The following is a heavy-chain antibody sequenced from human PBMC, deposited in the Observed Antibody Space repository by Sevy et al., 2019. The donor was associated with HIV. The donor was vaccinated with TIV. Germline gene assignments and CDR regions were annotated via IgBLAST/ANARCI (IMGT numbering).Heavy chain of an antibody. D-gene: IGHD5-12*01. V-gene: IGHV3-30*18. CDR2: ISYDGSNK. Sequence: GGSLRLSCVASGFTFSSYGMHWVRQAPGKGLEWVAVISYDGSNKYYADSVKGRFTVSRDSSKNTLFLQMNRLRAEDTAVYYCAKDNFGDSGYLFDYWGQGTLVTVSS. J-gene: IGHJ4*02. CDR1: GFTFSSYG. CDR3: AKDNFGDSGYLFDY.